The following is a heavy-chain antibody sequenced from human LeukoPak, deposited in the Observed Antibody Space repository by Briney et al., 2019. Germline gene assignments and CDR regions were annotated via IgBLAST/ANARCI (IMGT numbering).Heavy chain of an antibody. CDR3: ARCPVVVVAAAWFDP. D-gene: IGHD2-15*01. J-gene: IGHJ5*02. CDR1: GGSISSSSYY. V-gene: IGHV4-39*01. CDR2: IYYSGST. Sequence: SGTLSLTCTVSGGSISSSSYYWGWLRQPPGKGLEWIGSIYYSGSTYYNPSLKSRVTISVDTSKNQFSLKLSSVTAADTAVYYCARCPVVVVAAAWFDPWGQGTLVTVSP.